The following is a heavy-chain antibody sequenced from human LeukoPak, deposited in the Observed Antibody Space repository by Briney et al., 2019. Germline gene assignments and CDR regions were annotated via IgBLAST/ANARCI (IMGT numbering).Heavy chain of an antibody. J-gene: IGHJ5*02. CDR3: ARANLPIVVVPAASKRNWFDP. CDR1: GGSISSGDYY. CDR2: IYYSGST. D-gene: IGHD2-2*01. Sequence: PSETLSLTCTVSGGSISSGDYYWSWIRQPPGKDLERIGYIYYSGSTYYNPSLKSRVTISVDTSKNQFSLKLSSVTAADTAVYYCARANLPIVVVPAASKRNWFDPWGQGTLVTVSS. V-gene: IGHV4-30-4*01.